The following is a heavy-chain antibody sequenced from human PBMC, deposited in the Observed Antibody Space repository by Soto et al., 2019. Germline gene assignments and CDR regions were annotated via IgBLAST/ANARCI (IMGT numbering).Heavy chain of an antibody. CDR2: INSDGSST. CDR3: AREGQDVLYYYYMDV. J-gene: IGHJ6*03. CDR1: GFTFSSYW. Sequence: GGSLRLSCAASGFTFSSYWMHWVRQAPGKGLVWVSRINSDGSSTSYADSVKGRFTISRDNAKNTLYLQMNSLRAEDTAVYYCAREGQDVLYYYYMDVWGKGTTVTVSS. V-gene: IGHV3-74*01. D-gene: IGHD2-15*01.